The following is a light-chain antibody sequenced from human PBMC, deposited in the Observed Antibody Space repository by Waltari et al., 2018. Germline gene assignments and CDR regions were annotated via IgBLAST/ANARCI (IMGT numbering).Light chain of an antibody. CDR3: LQHYTYPPT. Sequence: DIQMTQSPSAMSASVGDSVAITCRASQDIGNYLAWFQQKPGTVPKRLIYAVSSLESGVPSRFSGRDSGTEFTLTINRLQPEDLATYFCLQHYTYPPTFGQGTRLEI. CDR1: QDIGNY. CDR2: AVS. V-gene: IGKV1-17*03. J-gene: IGKJ5*01.